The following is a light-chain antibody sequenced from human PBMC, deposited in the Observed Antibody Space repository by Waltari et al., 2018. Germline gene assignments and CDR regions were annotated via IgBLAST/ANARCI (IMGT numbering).Light chain of an antibody. V-gene: IGKV3-20*01. CDR3: QQFGSSPFT. Sequence: EIVLTQSPGTLSLSPGESATLSCRASRRVTSNYLAWYQKKPGQAPRLLIHGASSRATDIPDRFSGSGSGTDFTLTINRLEPEDFAVYYCQQFGSSPFTFGQGTRLEIK. J-gene: IGKJ5*01. CDR2: GAS. CDR1: RRVTSNY.